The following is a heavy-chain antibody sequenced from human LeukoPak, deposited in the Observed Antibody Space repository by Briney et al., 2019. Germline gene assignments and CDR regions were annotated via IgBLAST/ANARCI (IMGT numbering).Heavy chain of an antibody. Sequence: ASVKVSCKVSGYTLTELSMHWVRQAPGKGLEWMGGFDPEDGETICAQKFQGRVTMTEDTSTDTAYMELSSLRSEDTAVYYCATGKYSSGWYYYYGMDVWGQGTTVTVSS. CDR1: GYTLTELS. J-gene: IGHJ6*02. V-gene: IGHV1-24*01. CDR3: ATGKYSSGWYYYYGMDV. D-gene: IGHD6-19*01. CDR2: FDPEDGET.